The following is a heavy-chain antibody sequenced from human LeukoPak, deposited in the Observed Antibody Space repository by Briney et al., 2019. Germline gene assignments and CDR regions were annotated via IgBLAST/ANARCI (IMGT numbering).Heavy chain of an antibody. V-gene: IGHV3-30-3*02. CDR3: GKHSHPYSVSYYYFDY. CDR2: ISYDGSNK. CDR1: GFTFSSYA. D-gene: IGHD1-26*01. Sequence: GRSLRLSCAASGFTFSSYAMHWVRQAPGKGLEWVAVISYDGSNKYYADSVKGRFTISRDNSKNTLYLQMNSLRAEDTAVYYCGKHSHPYSVSYYYFDYWGQGTLVAVSS. J-gene: IGHJ4*02.